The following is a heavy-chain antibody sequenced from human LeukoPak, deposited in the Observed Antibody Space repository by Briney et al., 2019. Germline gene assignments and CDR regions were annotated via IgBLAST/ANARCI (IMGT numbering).Heavy chain of an antibody. J-gene: IGHJ4*02. CDR2: IHTSGST. D-gene: IGHD3-3*01. V-gene: IGHV4-4*07. CDR3: ARGLNDSWTGENY. CDR1: AGSISSYY. Sequence: PSETLSLTCTFSAGSISSYYWSWIRQPAGKGLEWIGRIHTSGSTNYNPSLKSRVTMSVDTSKSQFSLKVRYVTAADTAVYYCARGLNDSWTGENYWGQGTLVTVSS.